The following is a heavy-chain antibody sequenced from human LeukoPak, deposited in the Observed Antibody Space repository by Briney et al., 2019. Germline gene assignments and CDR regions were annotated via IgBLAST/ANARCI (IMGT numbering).Heavy chain of an antibody. D-gene: IGHD3-22*01. CDR3: ARGARSYYDSSGYYINFDY. J-gene: IGHJ4*02. CDR2: IIPIFGTA. Sequence: SVKVSCKASGGTFGSYAISWVRQAPGQGLEWMGGIIPIFGTANYAQKFQGRVTITADESTSTAYMELSSLRSEDTAVYYCARGARSYYDSSGYYINFDYWGQGTLVTVSS. CDR1: GGTFGSYA. V-gene: IGHV1-69*13.